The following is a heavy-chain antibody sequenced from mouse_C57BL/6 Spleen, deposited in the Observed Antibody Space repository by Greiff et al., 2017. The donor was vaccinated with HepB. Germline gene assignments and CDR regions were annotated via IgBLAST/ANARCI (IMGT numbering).Heavy chain of an antibody. CDR1: GFTFSSYG. CDR3: ARHGDGYYADY. J-gene: IGHJ2*01. CDR2: ISSGGSYT. Sequence: DVHLVESGGDLVKPGGSLKLSCAASGFTFSSYGMSWVRQTPDKRLEWVATISSGGSYTYYPDSVKGRFTISRDNAKNTLYLQMSSLKSEDTAMYYCARHGDGYYADYWGQGTTLTVSS. V-gene: IGHV5-6*01. D-gene: IGHD2-3*01.